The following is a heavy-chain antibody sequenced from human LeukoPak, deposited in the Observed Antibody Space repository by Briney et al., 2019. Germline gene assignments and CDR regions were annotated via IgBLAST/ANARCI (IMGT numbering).Heavy chain of an antibody. CDR1: GGSISSGGYS. D-gene: IGHD2-21*02. V-gene: IGHV4-30-2*01. CDR3: ARQSMVVTARQYYFDY. J-gene: IGHJ4*02. Sequence: SETLSLTCAVSGGSISSGGYSWSWIRQPPGKGLEWIGYIYHSGSTYYNPSLKSRVTISVDRSKNQFSLKLSSVTAADTAVYYCARQSMVVTARQYYFDYWGQGTLVTVSS. CDR2: IYHSGST.